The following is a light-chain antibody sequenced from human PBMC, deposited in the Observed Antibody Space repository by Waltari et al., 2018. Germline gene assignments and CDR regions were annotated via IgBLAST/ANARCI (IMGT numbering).Light chain of an antibody. CDR2: EVS. V-gene: IGLV2-14*01. Sequence: QSALTQPASVSGSPGQPITISCTGTSGDIGAYKFVSWYQNHPDKAPKLIIYEVSNRPSGVSNRFSGSKSGNTASLTISGLQTEDESHYYCCSYTTASTVVFGGGTKVTVL. CDR1: SGDIGAYKF. CDR3: CSYTTASTVV. J-gene: IGLJ2*01.